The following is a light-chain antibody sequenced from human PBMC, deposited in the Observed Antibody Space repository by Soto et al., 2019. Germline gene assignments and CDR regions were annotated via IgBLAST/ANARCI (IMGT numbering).Light chain of an antibody. CDR1: SSDVGSYDY. J-gene: IGLJ2*01. CDR2: EVS. Sequence: QSALTQPASVSASPGQSITMSCTGTSSDVGSYDYVSWYQHHPGKAPKLMIYEVSNRPSGVSNRLSGSKSGNTASLTISGLQAEDEADYYCSSYSDSTTSYVIFGGGTKVTVL. V-gene: IGLV2-14*01. CDR3: SSYSDSTTSYVI.